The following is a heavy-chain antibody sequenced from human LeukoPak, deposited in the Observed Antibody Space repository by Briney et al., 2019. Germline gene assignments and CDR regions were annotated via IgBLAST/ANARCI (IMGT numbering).Heavy chain of an antibody. CDR2: TSSDLNVK. D-gene: IGHD3-10*01. Sequence: GGSLRLSCAASGFTFRNYVIHWVRQAPGKGLEWVAVTSSDLNVKLYADSVKGRFTISRDNSRSTLYLQMNSLRPEDTAIYYCAREGYYGSGSPPSLYFNYWGQGTLVTVSS. J-gene: IGHJ4*02. V-gene: IGHV3-30-3*01. CDR1: GFTFRNYV. CDR3: AREGYYGSGSPPSLYFNY.